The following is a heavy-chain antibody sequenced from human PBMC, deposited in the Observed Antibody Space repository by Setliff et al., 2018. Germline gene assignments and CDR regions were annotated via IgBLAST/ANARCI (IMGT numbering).Heavy chain of an antibody. V-gene: IGHV3-48*01. CDR2: ISSSSTTI. CDR3: ARLDGFVINGYYSTSYYHYMDF. Sequence: GGSLRLSCVASGFTFSSYSMNWVRQAPGKGLEWVSYISSSSTTIYYADSVKGRFTISRDNAKNSLYLQMDSLRADDTAVYYCARLDGFVINGYYSTSYYHYMDFWGKGTTVTVSS. CDR1: GFTFSSYS. D-gene: IGHD3-22*01. J-gene: IGHJ6*03.